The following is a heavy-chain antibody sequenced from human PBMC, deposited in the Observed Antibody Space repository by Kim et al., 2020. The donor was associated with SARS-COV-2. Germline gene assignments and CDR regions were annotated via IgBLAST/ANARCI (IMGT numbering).Heavy chain of an antibody. CDR1: GYTFTGYY. J-gene: IGHJ4*02. Sequence: ASVKVSCKASGYTFTGYYMHWVRQAPGQGLEWMGRINPNSGGTNYAQKFQGRVTMTRDTSISTAYMELSRLRSDDTAVYYCARQKETIFGPADYWGQGTLVTVSS. V-gene: IGHV1-2*06. CDR2: INPNSGGT. CDR3: ARQKETIFGPADY. D-gene: IGHD3-3*01.